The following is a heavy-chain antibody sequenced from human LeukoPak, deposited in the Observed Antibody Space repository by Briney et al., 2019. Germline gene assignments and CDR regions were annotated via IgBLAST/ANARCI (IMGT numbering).Heavy chain of an antibody. V-gene: IGHV3-20*04. J-gene: IGHJ4*02. CDR2: INWNGGST. CDR3: AREEGGYFDY. CDR1: GFSFDDYD. D-gene: IGHD3-16*01. Sequence: LSGGSLRLSCAASGFSFDDYDMSWARHAPGKGLEWVSGINWNGGSTDYADSVKGRFTISRDNAKNSLYLQMSSLRAEDTALYYCAREEGGYFDYSGQGTLVTVSS.